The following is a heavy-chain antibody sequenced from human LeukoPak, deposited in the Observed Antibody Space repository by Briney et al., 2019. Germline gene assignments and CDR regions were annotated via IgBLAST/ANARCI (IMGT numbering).Heavy chain of an antibody. CDR2: INHSGST. V-gene: IGHV4-34*01. CDR3: ARSLRDYYDSSGYYYVLNY. J-gene: IGHJ4*02. Sequence: PGGSLRLSCAASGFTFSSYSMNWVRQAPGKGLEWIGEINHSGSTNYNPSLKSRVTIPVDTSKNQFSLKLSSVTAADTAVYYCARSLRDYYDSSGYYYVLNYWGQGTLVTVSS. D-gene: IGHD3-22*01. CDR1: GFTFSSYS.